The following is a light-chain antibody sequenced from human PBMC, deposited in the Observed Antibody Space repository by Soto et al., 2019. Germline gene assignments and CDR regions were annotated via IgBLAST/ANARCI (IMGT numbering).Light chain of an antibody. CDR3: QQYNNWPLT. J-gene: IGKJ4*01. V-gene: IGKV3-15*01. CDR2: GAS. Sequence: EIVMTQSPATLSVSPGERATLSCRASQSVSSNLAWYQQKPGQAPRRLISGASTRATGIPARFSGSGSGTEFTLTISRLQSEDFAVYYCQQYNNWPLTFGEGTKVEIK. CDR1: QSVSSN.